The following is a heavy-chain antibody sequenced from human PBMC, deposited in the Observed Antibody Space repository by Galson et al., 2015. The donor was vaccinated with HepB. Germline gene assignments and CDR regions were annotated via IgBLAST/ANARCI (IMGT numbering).Heavy chain of an antibody. V-gene: IGHV3-30-3*01. D-gene: IGHD2-15*01. CDR3: ARRDSGDEFDY. J-gene: IGHJ4*02. CDR2: ISYDGSNK. Sequence: SLRLSCAASGFTFSSYAMHWVRQAPGKGLEWVAVISYDGSNKYYADSVKGRFTISRDNSKNTLYLQMNSLRAEDTAVYYCARRDSGDEFDYWGQGTLVTVSS. CDR1: GFTFSSYA.